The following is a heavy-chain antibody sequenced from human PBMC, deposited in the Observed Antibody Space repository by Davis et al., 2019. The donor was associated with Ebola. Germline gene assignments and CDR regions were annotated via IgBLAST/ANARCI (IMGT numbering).Heavy chain of an antibody. CDR2: ISGSGCST. CDR3: ARTTVTTLFVY. D-gene: IGHD4-17*01. CDR1: GFTFSSYA. Sequence: GGSLRLSCAASGFTFSSYAMSWVRQAPGKGLEWVSAISGSGCSTYYADSVKGRFTISRDNAKNTLYLQMNSLRAEDTAVYYCARTTVTTLFVYWGQGTLVTVSS. V-gene: IGHV3-23*01. J-gene: IGHJ4*02.